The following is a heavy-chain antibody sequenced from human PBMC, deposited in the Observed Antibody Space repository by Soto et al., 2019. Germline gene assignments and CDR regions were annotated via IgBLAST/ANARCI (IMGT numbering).Heavy chain of an antibody. V-gene: IGHV1-69*01. CDR1: GVTVSTSG. Sequence: QVQLVQSGAEVKKPGSSLKVSCKTSGVTVSTSGISWVRQGPGQGLEWMGGIIPLFGTPKYARKFQGRVSITADDSATTTYLELSGLSSDDTAIYDCARVSPSICGGGHCYRLDSYFDSWGPGSQVVVSS. D-gene: IGHD2-21*01. CDR2: IIPLFGTP. CDR3: ARVSPSICGGGHCYRLDSYFDS. J-gene: IGHJ4*03.